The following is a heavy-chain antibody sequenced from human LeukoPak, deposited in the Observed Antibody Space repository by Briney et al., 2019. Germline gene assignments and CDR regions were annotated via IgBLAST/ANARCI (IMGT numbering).Heavy chain of an antibody. CDR1: GFTFSSYG. D-gene: IGHD5-18*01. Sequence: QTGGSLRLSCAASGFTFSSYGMHWVRQAPGKGLEWVAVISYDGSNKYYADSVKGRFTISRDNSKNTLYLQMNSLRAEDTAVYYCAKEPGYSYGSYFDYWGQGTLVTVSS. V-gene: IGHV3-30*18. J-gene: IGHJ4*02. CDR2: ISYDGSNK. CDR3: AKEPGYSYGSYFDY.